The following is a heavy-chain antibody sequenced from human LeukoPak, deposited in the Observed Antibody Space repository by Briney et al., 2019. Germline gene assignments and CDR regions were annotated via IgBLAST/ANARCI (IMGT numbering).Heavy chain of an antibody. D-gene: IGHD6-19*01. Sequence: PGGSLRLSCAASGFTFSDYSMSWVRQAPGKGLEWISYISSSSGSIYYADSVKGRFTISRDNAKNSLYLQMNSLRADDTAIYYCTRDLASARYGRYWGQGTLVTVSS. CDR3: TRDLASARYGRY. CDR1: GFTFSDYS. CDR2: ISSSSGSI. J-gene: IGHJ4*02. V-gene: IGHV3-48*01.